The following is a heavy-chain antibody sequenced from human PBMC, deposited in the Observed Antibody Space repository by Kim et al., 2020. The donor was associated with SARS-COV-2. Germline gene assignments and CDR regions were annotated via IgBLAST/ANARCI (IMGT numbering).Heavy chain of an antibody. D-gene: IGHD3-10*01. CDR2: IIPIFGTA. CDR1: GGTFSSYA. CDR3: ARGLWFGELVYYYGMDV. J-gene: IGHJ6*02. Sequence: SVKVSCKASGGTFSSYAISWVRQAPGQGLEWMGGIIPIFGTANYAQKFQGRVTITADESTSTAYMELSSLRSEDTAVYYCARGLWFGELVYYYGMDVWGQGTTVTVSS. V-gene: IGHV1-69*13.